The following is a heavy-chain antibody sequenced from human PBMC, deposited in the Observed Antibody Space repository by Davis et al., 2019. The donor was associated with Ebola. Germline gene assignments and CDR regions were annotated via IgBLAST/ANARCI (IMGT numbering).Heavy chain of an antibody. CDR1: GFTVSSNY. V-gene: IGHV3-53*01. J-gene: IGHJ6*02. CDR3: AAEMTTVTLFYYYGMDV. Sequence: GEYLKIPCAASGFTVSSNYMSWVRQAPGKGLEWVSVIYSGGSTYYADSVKGRFTISRDNSKNTLYLQMNSLRSEDTAVYYCAAEMTTVTLFYYYGMDVWGQGTTITVSS. CDR2: IYSGGST. D-gene: IGHD4-17*01.